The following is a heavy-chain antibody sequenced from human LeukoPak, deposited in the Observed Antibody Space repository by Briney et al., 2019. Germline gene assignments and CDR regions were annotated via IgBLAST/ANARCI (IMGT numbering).Heavy chain of an antibody. CDR3: ATLIYYDSSGYSYFDY. V-gene: IGHV3-48*03. CDR2: ISSSGSTI. CDR1: GFTFSSYE. Sequence: GGSLRLSCAASGFTFSSYEMNWVRQAPGKGLEWVSYISSSGSTIYYADSVKGRFTISRDNAKNSLYLQMNSLRAENTAVYYCATLIYYDSSGYSYFDYWGQGTLVTVSS. J-gene: IGHJ4*02. D-gene: IGHD3-22*01.